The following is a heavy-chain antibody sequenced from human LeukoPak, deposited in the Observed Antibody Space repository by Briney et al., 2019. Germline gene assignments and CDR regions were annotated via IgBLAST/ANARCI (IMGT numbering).Heavy chain of an antibody. Sequence: ASVKVSCKASGYTFTSYAMNWVRQAPGQGLEWMGWINTNTGNPTYAQGFTGRFVFSLDTSVSTAYLQISSLKAEDTGVYYCARALRFLEWLPNVYYYYYYGMDVWGQGTTVTVSS. J-gene: IGHJ6*02. CDR1: GYTFTSYA. CDR2: INTNTGNP. D-gene: IGHD3-3*01. V-gene: IGHV7-4-1*02. CDR3: ARALRFLEWLPNVYYYYYYGMDV.